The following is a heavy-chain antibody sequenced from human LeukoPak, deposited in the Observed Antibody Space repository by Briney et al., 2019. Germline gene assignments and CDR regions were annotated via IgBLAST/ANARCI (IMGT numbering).Heavy chain of an antibody. CDR3: ARDPRPDALLWFGESREHYYYGMDV. J-gene: IGHJ6*02. Sequence: PGGSLRLSCAASGFTFSSYWMHWVRQAPGKGLVWVSRINSDGSSTSYADSVKGRFTISRDNAKNTLYLQMNSLRAEDTAVYYCARDPRPDALLWFGESREHYYYGMDVWGQGTTVTVSS. V-gene: IGHV3-74*01. CDR2: INSDGSST. CDR1: GFTFSSYW. D-gene: IGHD3-10*01.